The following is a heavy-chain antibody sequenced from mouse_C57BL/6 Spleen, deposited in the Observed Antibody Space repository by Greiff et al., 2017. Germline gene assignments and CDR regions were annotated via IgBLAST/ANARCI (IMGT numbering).Heavy chain of an antibody. CDR2: IYPRSGNT. CDR3: ARRGAAQATTCDYFDY. D-gene: IGHD3-2*02. Sequence: VQLQQSGAELARPGASVKLSCKASGYTFTSYGISWVKQRTGQGLEWIGEIYPRSGNTYYNEKFKGKATLTADQSSRTAYMELRSLTSEDSAVYFCARRGAAQATTCDYFDYRGQGTTPTASS. V-gene: IGHV1-81*01. J-gene: IGHJ2*01. CDR1: GYTFTSYG.